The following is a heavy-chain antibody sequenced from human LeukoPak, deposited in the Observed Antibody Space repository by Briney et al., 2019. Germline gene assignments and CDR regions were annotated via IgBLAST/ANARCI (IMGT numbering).Heavy chain of an antibody. CDR2: IYHSGNT. D-gene: IGHD3-10*01. CDR3: ARRGFDGRLNWLDS. V-gene: IGHV4-4*02. CDR1: GGSISSSNW. J-gene: IGHJ5*01. Sequence: PSGTLSLTCAVSGGSISSSNWWSWVRQPPGKGLEWIGEIYHSGNTNYNPSLKSRVAISVDKSKNQFSLKLSSVTAADTAVYYCARRGFDGRLNWLDSWGQGTLVTVSS.